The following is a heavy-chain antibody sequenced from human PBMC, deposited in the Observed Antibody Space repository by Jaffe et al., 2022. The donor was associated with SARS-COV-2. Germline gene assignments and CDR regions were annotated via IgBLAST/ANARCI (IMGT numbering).Heavy chain of an antibody. CDR1: GYTFTSYY. D-gene: IGHD3-16*01. Sequence: QVQLVQSGAEVKKPGASVKVSCKASGYTFTSYYMHWVRQAPGQGLEWMGIINPSGGSTSYAQKFQGRVTMTRDTSTSTVYMELSSLRSEDTAVYYCAQGGEGGMNPFYYYGMDVWGQGTTVTVSS. V-gene: IGHV1-46*01. CDR2: INPSGGST. CDR3: AQGGEGGMNPFYYYGMDV. J-gene: IGHJ6*02.